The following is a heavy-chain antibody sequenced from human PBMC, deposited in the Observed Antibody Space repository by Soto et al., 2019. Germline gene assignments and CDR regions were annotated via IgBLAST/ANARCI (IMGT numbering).Heavy chain of an antibody. CDR1: GGSFSGYY. CDR2: INHSGST. V-gene: IGHV4-34*01. CDR3: ARLVRGYCSSTSCYSLFYYYYGMDV. D-gene: IGHD2-2*01. Sequence: SETPSLTCAVYGGSFSGYYWSWIRQPPGKGLEWIGEINHSGSTNYNPSLKSRVTISVDTSKNQFSLKLSSVTAADTAVYYCARLVRGYCSSTSCYSLFYYYYGMDVWGQGTTVTVSS. J-gene: IGHJ6*02.